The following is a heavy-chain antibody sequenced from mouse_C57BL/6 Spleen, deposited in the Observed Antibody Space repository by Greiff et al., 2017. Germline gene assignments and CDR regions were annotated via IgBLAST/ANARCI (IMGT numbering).Heavy chain of an antibody. CDR3: ARGLYGNYARGY. CDR2: ISSGSSTI. Sequence: ELMLVESGGGLVKPGGSLKLSCAASGFTFSDYGMHWVRQAPEKGLEWVAYISSGSSTIYYADTVKGRFTISRDNAKNTLFLHMTSLRSEDTAMYYCARGLYGNYARGYWGQGTTLTVSS. J-gene: IGHJ2*01. V-gene: IGHV5-17*01. CDR1: GFTFSDYG. D-gene: IGHD2-1*01.